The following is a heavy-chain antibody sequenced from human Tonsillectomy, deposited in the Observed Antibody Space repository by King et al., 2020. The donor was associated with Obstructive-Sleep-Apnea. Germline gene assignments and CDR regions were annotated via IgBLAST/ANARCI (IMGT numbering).Heavy chain of an antibody. J-gene: IGHJ6*02. V-gene: IGHV1-2*02. CDR1: GYSFTGYY. Sequence: QLVQSGAEVKKPGASVKVSCKASGYSFTGYYIHWVRQAPGEGLEWVGWINPNSGGTNYAQNVQGRGTMTRDTSISTAYMELSRLRSDDTAVYYCAKTFKAGYCSGGSCSPKDVWGQGTTVTVSS. D-gene: IGHD2-15*01. CDR3: AKTFKAGYCSGGSCSPKDV. CDR2: INPNSGGT.